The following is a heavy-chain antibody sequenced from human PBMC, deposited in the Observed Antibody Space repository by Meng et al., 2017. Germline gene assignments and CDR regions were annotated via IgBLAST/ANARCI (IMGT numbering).Heavy chain of an antibody. J-gene: IGHJ4*02. D-gene: IGHD1-7*01. CDR3: ARDGGNYDFDY. V-gene: IGHV1-2*06. CDR1: GSTFIDAY. CDR2: IIPRSSDA. Sequence: HVQVVQCRGEVQKPGASVKLSCKASGSTFIDAYSHWVRQAPGQGLEWMGRIIPRSSDANSAQKFQGRVTLTWDTSINTAYMELSSLRSDDTAIYYCARDGGNYDFDYWGQGTLVTVSS.